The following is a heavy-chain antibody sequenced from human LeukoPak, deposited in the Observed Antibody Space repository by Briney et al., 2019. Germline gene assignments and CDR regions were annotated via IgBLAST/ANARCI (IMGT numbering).Heavy chain of an antibody. CDR3: ARQAVGDNYWYFDL. D-gene: IGHD2-21*01. CDR2: IIPILGIA. Sequence: ASVKVSCKASAGTFSSYAISWVRQAPGQGLEWMGRIIPILGIANYAQKFQGRVTITADKSTSTAYMELSSLRSEDTAVYYCARQAVGDNYWYFDLWGRGTLVTVSS. CDR1: AGTFSSYA. V-gene: IGHV1-69*04. J-gene: IGHJ2*01.